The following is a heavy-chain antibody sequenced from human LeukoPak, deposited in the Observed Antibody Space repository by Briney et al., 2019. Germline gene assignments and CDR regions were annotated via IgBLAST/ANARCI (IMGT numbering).Heavy chain of an antibody. V-gene: IGHV3-48*04. CDR3: AKDRAVTSYYGMDV. J-gene: IGHJ6*02. CDR2: ISNTGSVI. CDR1: GSTFRSHT. Sequence: GGSLRLSCAASGSTFRSHTMNWVRQAPGKGLEWISYISNTGSVIYYADSVKGRFTISRDNAKNSLYLQMNSLRAEDTALYYCAKDRAVTSYYGMDVWGQGTTVTVSS. D-gene: IGHD6-25*01.